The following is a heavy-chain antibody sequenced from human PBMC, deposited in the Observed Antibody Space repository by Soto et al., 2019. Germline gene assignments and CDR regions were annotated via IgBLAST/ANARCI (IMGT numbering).Heavy chain of an antibody. CDR2: ISYDGGNK. CDR3: AKEHRYYYDSSGYYPYFGY. CDR1: GFTFSSYG. J-gene: IGHJ4*02. V-gene: IGHV3-30*18. D-gene: IGHD3-22*01. Sequence: GGSLRLSCAASGFTFSSYGMHWVRQAPGKGLEWVAVISYDGGNKYYADSVKGRFTISRDNSKNTLYLQMNSLRAEDTAVYYCAKEHRYYYDSSGYYPYFGYWGQGTLVTVSS.